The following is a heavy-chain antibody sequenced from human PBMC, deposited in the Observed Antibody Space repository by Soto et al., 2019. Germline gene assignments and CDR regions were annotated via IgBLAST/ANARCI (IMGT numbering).Heavy chain of an antibody. V-gene: IGHV4-59*08. J-gene: IGHJ4*02. CDR1: GGSISSYY. CDR2: IYYSGST. CDR3: ARHPNYGFSFFDY. Sequence: AETLSLTCTVSGGSISSYYWSWIRQPPGKGLEWIGYIYYSGSTNYNPSLKSRVTISVDTSKNQFSLKLSSVTAADTAVYYCARHPNYGFSFFDYWGQGTLVTVSS. D-gene: IGHD4-17*01.